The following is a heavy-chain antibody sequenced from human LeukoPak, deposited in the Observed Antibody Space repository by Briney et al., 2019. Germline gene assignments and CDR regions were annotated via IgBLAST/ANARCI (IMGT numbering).Heavy chain of an antibody. CDR3: ARDSSVIVGARIDY. CDR1: GFTFSDYA. V-gene: IGHV3-23*01. D-gene: IGHD1-26*01. Sequence: GRSLRLSCAASGFTFSDYAMTWVRQAPGKGLQWVSAISGRGGNTYYADSVKGRFTISRDNSKNTLYLQMNSLRAEDTAVYYCARDSSVIVGARIDYWGQGTLVTVSS. CDR2: ISGRGGNT. J-gene: IGHJ4*02.